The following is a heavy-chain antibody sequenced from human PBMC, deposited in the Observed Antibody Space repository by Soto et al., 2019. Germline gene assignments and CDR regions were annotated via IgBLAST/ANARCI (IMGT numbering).Heavy chain of an antibody. CDR2: INPNSGGT. Sequence: ASVKVSCKASGYTFTGYYMHWVRQAPGQGLEWMGWINPNSGGTNYAQKFQGWVTMTRDTSISTAYMELSRLRSDDTAVYYCARSDVVVAATYPNYYYYYGMDVWGQGTTVTVSS. D-gene: IGHD2-15*01. V-gene: IGHV1-2*04. CDR3: ARSDVVVAATYPNYYYYYGMDV. CDR1: GYTFTGYY. J-gene: IGHJ6*02.